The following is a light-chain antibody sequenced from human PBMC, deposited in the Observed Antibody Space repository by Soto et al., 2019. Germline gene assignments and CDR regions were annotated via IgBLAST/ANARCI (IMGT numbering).Light chain of an antibody. J-gene: IGLJ2*01. V-gene: IGLV1-47*01. Sequence: QSVLTQPPSASGTPGQRVTISCPGSSSNIGSNYVCWYQHLPGTAPKLLIYRNNQRPSGVPDRFSGSKSGTSASLAISGLRSEDETDYYCAAWDDSLSGVVFGGGTKLTVL. CDR2: RNN. CDR3: AAWDDSLSGVV. CDR1: SSNIGSNY.